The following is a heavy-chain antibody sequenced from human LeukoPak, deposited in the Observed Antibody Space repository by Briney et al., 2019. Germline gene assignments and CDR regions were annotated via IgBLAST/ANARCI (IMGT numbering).Heavy chain of an antibody. V-gene: IGHV3-48*04. Sequence: GGSLRLSCAAPGFTFSSYGMHWVRQAPGKGLEWVSYISSSGSTIYYADSVKGRFTISRDNAKNSLYLQMNSLRAEDTALYYCARDLGAYYDSSDNWFDPWGQGTLVTVSS. CDR1: GFTFSSYG. CDR2: ISSSGSTI. J-gene: IGHJ5*02. CDR3: ARDLGAYYDSSDNWFDP. D-gene: IGHD3-22*01.